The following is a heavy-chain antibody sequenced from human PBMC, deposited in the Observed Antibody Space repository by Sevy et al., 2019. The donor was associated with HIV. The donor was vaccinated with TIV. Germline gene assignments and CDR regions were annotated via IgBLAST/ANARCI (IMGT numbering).Heavy chain of an antibody. D-gene: IGHD3-16*02. CDR1: GFTFSSYA. J-gene: IGHJ4*02. V-gene: IGHV3-30-3*01. Sequence: GGSLRLSCAASGFTFSSYAMHWVRQAPGKGLEWVAVISYDGSNKYYADSVKGRFTISRDNSKNTPYLQMNSLRAEDTAVYYCARVGGDYVWGSYRVWGQGTLVTVSS. CDR2: ISYDGSNK. CDR3: ARVGGDYVWGSYRV.